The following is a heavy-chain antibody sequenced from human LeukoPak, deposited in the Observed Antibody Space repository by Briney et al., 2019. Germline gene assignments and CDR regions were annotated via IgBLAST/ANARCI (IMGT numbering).Heavy chain of an antibody. CDR2: IYYSGST. CDR1: GGSISSYY. CDR3: AREGKDIVVVPAAMRYYYYMDV. D-gene: IGHD2-2*01. J-gene: IGHJ6*03. V-gene: IGHV4-59*01. Sequence: SETLSLTCTVSGGSISSYYWSWIRQPPGKGLEWIGYIYYSGSTNYNPPLKSRVTISVDTSKNQFSLKLSSVTAADTAVYYCAREGKDIVVVPAAMRYYYYMDVWGKGTTVTISS.